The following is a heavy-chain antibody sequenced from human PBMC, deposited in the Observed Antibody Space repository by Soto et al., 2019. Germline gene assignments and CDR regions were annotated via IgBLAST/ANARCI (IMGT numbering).Heavy chain of an antibody. Sequence: EVQLVESGGGLVQPGGSLILSCAASGFMFNSYAMHWVRQAPGKGLEYVSAISSLGDSTFYANSVKDRFTISRDNSKNTLYLQMGSLRAEDMAVYYCARRTAGWYFDLWGRGTLVTVSS. J-gene: IGHJ2*01. CDR2: ISSLGDST. D-gene: IGHD2-21*02. CDR1: GFMFNSYA. CDR3: ARRTAGWYFDL. V-gene: IGHV3-64*01.